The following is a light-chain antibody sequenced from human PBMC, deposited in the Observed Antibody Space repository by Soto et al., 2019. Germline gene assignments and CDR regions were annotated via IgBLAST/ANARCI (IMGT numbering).Light chain of an antibody. V-gene: IGKV3-15*01. CDR1: QSVSSN. CDR3: QQYSSWPLT. J-gene: IGKJ4*01. Sequence: EIVMTQSPATLSVSPGERATLSCRASQSVSSNLAWYQQKPGQAPRLFIYGASTRATGIPARFSGSGSGTEFTLTISSLQSEDFAVYYCQQYSSWPLTFGGGTKVDIK. CDR2: GAS.